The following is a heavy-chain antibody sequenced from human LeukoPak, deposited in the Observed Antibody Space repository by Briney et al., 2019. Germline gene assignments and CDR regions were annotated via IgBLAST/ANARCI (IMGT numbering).Heavy chain of an antibody. CDR2: ISSSSSYI. Sequence: GGSLRLSCAASGFTFSSYSMNWVRQAPGKGLEWVSSISSSSSYIYYADSVKGRFTISRDNAKNSPYLQMNSLRAEDTAVYYCARDSIARLTRVVVVAATPPFDYWGQGTLVTVSS. J-gene: IGHJ4*02. V-gene: IGHV3-21*01. CDR3: ARDSIARLTRVVVVAATPPFDY. D-gene: IGHD2-15*01. CDR1: GFTFSSYS.